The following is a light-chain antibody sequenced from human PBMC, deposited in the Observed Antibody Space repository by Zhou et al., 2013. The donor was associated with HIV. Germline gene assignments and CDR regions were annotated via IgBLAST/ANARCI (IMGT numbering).Light chain of an antibody. CDR2: DTS. V-gene: IGKV3-15*01. CDR3: QQYDTWPS. CDR1: QNVNSN. J-gene: IGKJ2*01. Sequence: EVVMTQSPATLSVSPGERATLSCRASQNVNSNLAWYQQKPGQAPSLLIFDTSTRATGVPARFSGSGSGRDFTLTISGLQSEDFALYYCQQYDTWPSFGQGTKLQIK.